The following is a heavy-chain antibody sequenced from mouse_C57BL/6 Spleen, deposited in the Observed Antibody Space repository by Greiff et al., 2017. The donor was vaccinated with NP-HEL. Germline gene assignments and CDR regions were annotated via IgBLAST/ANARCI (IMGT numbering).Heavy chain of an antibody. D-gene: IGHD1-1*01. CDR2: IYPGGGYT. CDR1: GYTFTNYW. J-gene: IGHJ1*03. V-gene: IGHV1-63*01. CDR3: ARRGYYGSSSYFDV. Sequence: LQQSGAELVRPGTSVKMSCKASGYTFTNYWIGWAKQRPGHGLEWIGDIYPGGGYTNYNEKFKGKATLTADKSSSTAYMQFRSLTSEDSAIYYCARRGYYGSSSYFDVWGTGTTVTVSS.